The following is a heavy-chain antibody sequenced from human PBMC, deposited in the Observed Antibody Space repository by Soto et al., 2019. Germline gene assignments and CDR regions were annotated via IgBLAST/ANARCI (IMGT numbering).Heavy chain of an antibody. D-gene: IGHD3-3*01. CDR1: GFTFSSYS. V-gene: IGHV3-48*01. CDR3: ARFLEWAYFDY. J-gene: IGHJ4*02. Sequence: EVQLVESGGGLVQPGGSLRLSCAASGFTFSSYSMNWVRQAPGKGLEWVSYISSSSSTIYYADSVKGRFTISRDNAKNSLYLQMNSLRAEDTAVYYCARFLEWAYFDYWGQGTLVTVSS. CDR2: ISSSSSTI.